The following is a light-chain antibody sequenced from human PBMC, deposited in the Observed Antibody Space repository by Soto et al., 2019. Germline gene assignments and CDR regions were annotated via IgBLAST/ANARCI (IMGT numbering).Light chain of an antibody. J-gene: IGLJ1*01. V-gene: IGLV1-51*01. Sequence: QSVLTQPPSVSAAPGQNVTISCSGTSSNIGNNYVSWYQHLPGTAPRILIYDNYKRPSGIPDRFSGFKSGTSATLGITGLQTGDESDYYCGTWDTTLRVFYVFGSGTKVTLL. CDR3: GTWDTTLRVFYV. CDR2: DNY. CDR1: SSNIGNNY.